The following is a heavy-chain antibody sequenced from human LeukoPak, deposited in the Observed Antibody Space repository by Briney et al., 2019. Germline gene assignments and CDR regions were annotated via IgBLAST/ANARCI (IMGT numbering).Heavy chain of an antibody. J-gene: IGHJ4*02. CDR2: VYYSGST. CDR3: ARGPHCSSTSCYLFDY. D-gene: IGHD2-2*01. Sequence: SETLSLTCSVSGASVKSDYWSWIRQSPGKGLEWIANVYYSGSTNYNPSLKSRVTISVDASKNQISLKLSSVTAADTAVYYCARGPHCSSTSCYLFDYWGQGTLVTVSS. CDR1: GASVKSDY. V-gene: IGHV4-59*02.